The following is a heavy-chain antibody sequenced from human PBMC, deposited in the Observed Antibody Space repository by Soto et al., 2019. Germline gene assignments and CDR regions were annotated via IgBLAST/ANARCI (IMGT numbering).Heavy chain of an antibody. Sequence: QVQLVQSGAEVRKPGASVTVSCRSSGDSFNDYYIHWVRQAPGQGLEWMGWINPNGGVPKHAQKFQGWVSMTSDTSIRTVYMQLSRLRSDATAVYYCARERGVATATLDYYYSCMDVWGTGTTVTVSS. J-gene: IGHJ6*03. D-gene: IGHD5-12*01. V-gene: IGHV1-2*04. CDR2: INPNGGVP. CDR1: GDSFNDYY. CDR3: ARERGVATATLDYYYSCMDV.